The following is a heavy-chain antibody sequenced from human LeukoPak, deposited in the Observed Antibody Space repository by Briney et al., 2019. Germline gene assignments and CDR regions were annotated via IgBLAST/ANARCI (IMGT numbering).Heavy chain of an antibody. CDR2: IYYSGST. Sequence: SETLSLTCTVSGGSISSYYWSWIRQPPGKGLEWIGYIYYSGSTNYNPSLKSRVTISVDTSKNQFSLKLSSVTAADTAVYYCARYARGSSWYPYYFDYWGQGTLVTVSS. CDR3: ARYARGSSWYPYYFDY. V-gene: IGHV4-59*08. D-gene: IGHD6-13*01. CDR1: GGSISSYY. J-gene: IGHJ4*02.